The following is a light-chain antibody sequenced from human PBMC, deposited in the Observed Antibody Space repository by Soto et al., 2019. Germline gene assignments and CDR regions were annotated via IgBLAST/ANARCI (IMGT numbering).Light chain of an antibody. Sequence: QSALTQPPSASGSPGQRVTISCSGSSSNIGSNYVYWYQHLPGTAPKLLIYRNYQRPSGVPDRFSGSKSGTSASLAISGLRSEDEADYYCAAWDDSLSGWLFGGGTKLTVL. CDR2: RNY. CDR3: AAWDDSLSGWL. J-gene: IGLJ3*02. V-gene: IGLV1-47*01. CDR1: SSNIGSNY.